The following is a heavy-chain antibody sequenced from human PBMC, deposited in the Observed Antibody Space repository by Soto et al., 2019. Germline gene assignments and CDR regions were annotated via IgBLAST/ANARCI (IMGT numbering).Heavy chain of an antibody. D-gene: IGHD1-1*01. J-gene: IGHJ4*02. CDR3: VREGNGFDY. Sequence: QLQLQESGSGLVKPSQTLSLTCAVSGGSMSSGNYAWSWIRQPPGKGLEWIGYIYHSGTTYYNPSLKSRVTISVDRSKNQCSLKLNSVTAADTAVYYCVREGNGFDYWGQGTLVTVSS. CDR1: GGSMSSGNYA. CDR2: IYHSGTT. V-gene: IGHV4-30-2*01.